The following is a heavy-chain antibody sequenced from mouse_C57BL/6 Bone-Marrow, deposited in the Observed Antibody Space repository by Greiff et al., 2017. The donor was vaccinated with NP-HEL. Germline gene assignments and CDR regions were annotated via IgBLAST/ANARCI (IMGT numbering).Heavy chain of an antibody. CDR3: ARRFTTVVAVDY. CDR1: GYSFTGYY. D-gene: IGHD1-1*01. V-gene: IGHV1-42*01. CDR2: INPSTGGT. Sequence: EVQLVESGPELVKPGASVKISCKASGYSFTGYYMNWVKQSPEKSLEWIGEINPSTGGTTYNQKFKAKATLTVDKSSSTAYMQLKSLTSEDSAVYYCARRFTTVVAVDYWGQGTTLTVSS. J-gene: IGHJ2*01.